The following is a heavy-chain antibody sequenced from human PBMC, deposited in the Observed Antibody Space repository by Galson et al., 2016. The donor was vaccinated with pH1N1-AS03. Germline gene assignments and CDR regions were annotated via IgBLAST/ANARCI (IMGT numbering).Heavy chain of an antibody. Sequence: SLRLSCAASGFTFSTFWMNWVRQAPGKGLEWVAYVKQNTNEKSYADSLKGRFTISRGNAKNLLFLQMDSVSAEDTAVYYCARENWGKFDYWGQGALVTVSS. CDR2: VKQNTNEK. V-gene: IGHV3-7*01. CDR3: ARENWGKFDY. CDR1: GFTFSTFW. D-gene: IGHD3-16*01. J-gene: IGHJ4*02.